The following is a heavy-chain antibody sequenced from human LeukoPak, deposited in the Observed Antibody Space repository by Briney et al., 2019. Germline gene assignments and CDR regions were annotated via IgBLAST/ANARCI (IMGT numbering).Heavy chain of an antibody. CDR3: AKHPHQGSYHDYYYGMDV. CDR2: ISPRGDST. J-gene: IGHJ6*02. Sequence: GGSLRLSCAASGFTFSSYAMSWVRQVPGKGLEWVSGISPRGDSTYYADSVKGRFTVSRDNSRNTLYLQMNSLRADDTALYYCAKHPHQGSYHDYYYGMDVWGQGTTVTVSS. V-gene: IGHV3-23*01. CDR1: GFTFSSYA. D-gene: IGHD1-14*01.